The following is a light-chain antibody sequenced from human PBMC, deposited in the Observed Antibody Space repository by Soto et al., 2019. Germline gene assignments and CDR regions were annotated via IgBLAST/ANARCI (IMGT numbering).Light chain of an antibody. CDR2: GVS. CDR1: SSDVGDYNY. Sequence: HSALTQPPSASGSPGQSVTISCTGTSSDVGDYNYVSWYQQHPGKAPKLMIYGVSKRPSGVPDRFSGSKSGNTASLTVSGLQAEDEADYYCSSYAGSNSVVFGGGTKLTVL. V-gene: IGLV2-8*01. J-gene: IGLJ2*01. CDR3: SSYAGSNSVV.